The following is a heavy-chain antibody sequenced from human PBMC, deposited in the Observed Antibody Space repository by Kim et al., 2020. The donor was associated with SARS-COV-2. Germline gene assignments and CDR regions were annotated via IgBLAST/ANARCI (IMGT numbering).Heavy chain of an antibody. CDR2: ISSSSSTI. D-gene: IGHD6-19*01. Sequence: GGSLRLSCAASGFTFSSYSMNWVRQAPGKGLEWVSYISSSSSTIYYADSVKGRFTISRDNAKNSLYLQMNSLRDEDTAVYYCARSGAVAGTWYYYYYGMDVWGQGTTVTVSS. V-gene: IGHV3-48*02. J-gene: IGHJ6*02. CDR1: GFTFSSYS. CDR3: ARSGAVAGTWYYYYYGMDV.